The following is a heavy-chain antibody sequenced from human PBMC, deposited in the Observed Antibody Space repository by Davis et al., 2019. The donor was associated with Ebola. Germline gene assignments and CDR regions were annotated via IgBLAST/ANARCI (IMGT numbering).Heavy chain of an antibody. Sequence: GGSLRLSCAASGFTFSSYAMHWVRQVPGRGLEWVAFIRYDGSKTYYADSVKGRFTIPSDNSKNTLYLQMNSLKPEDTAVYYCAKDYGSGTYLLDLWGQGTLVTVSS. CDR1: GFTFSSYA. J-gene: IGHJ5*02. CDR2: IRYDGSKT. D-gene: IGHD3-10*01. V-gene: IGHV3-30*02. CDR3: AKDYGSGTYLLDL.